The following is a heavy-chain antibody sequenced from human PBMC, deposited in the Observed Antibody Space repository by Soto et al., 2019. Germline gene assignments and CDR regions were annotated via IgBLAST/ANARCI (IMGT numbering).Heavy chain of an antibody. J-gene: IGHJ6*02. V-gene: IGHV1-18*01. D-gene: IGHD5-12*01. CDR1: GYTFTSYD. CDR3: ARESGVYDTGIGDYYYYGMDV. Sequence: QVQLEQSGAEVKKPGASVKVSCKASGYTFTSYDISWVRQAPGQGLEWMGWISPYNGNTNYAQNLQGRVTMTTDTSTATAYMELRSLRSDDTAVYYCARESGVYDTGIGDYYYYGMDVWGQGTTVTVSS. CDR2: ISPYNGNT.